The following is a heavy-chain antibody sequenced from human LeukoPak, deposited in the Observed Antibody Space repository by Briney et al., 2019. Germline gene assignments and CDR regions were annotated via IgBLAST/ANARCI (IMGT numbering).Heavy chain of an antibody. V-gene: IGHV3-23*01. CDR1: GFTFSSYA. J-gene: IGHJ6*02. Sequence: AGGSLRLSCAASGFTFSSYAMSWVRQAPGKGLEWVSAISGSGGSTYYADSVKGRFTISRDNSKNTLYLQMNSLRAEDTAVYYCAKASRRGYYYYGMDVWGQGTTVTVSS. CDR2: ISGSGGST. D-gene: IGHD3-16*01. CDR3: AKASRRGYYYYGMDV.